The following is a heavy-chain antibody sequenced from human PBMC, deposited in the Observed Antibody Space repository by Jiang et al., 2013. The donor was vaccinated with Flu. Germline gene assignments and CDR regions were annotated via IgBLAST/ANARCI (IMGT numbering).Heavy chain of an antibody. V-gene: IGHV1-8*01. Sequence: SGAEVKKPGASVKVSCKASGYSFTSFNINWLRQATGQGLEWMGWVNPDTGKTVFSARFQGRVTMTRDTSANTAYLGVSSLRSEDTAVYYCARDNGAYARWVAHWGQGTLVTVSS. D-gene: IGHD4-17*01. CDR3: ARDNGAYARWVAH. CDR1: GYSFTSFN. J-gene: IGHJ4*02. CDR2: VNPDTGKT.